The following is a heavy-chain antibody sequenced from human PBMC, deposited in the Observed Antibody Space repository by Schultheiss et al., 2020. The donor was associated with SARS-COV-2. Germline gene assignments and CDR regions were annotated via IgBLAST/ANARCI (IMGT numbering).Heavy chain of an antibody. CDR1: GGSISSYY. CDR2: IYYSGST. J-gene: IGHJ4*02. V-gene: IGHV4-59*12. CDR3: ARASVGGSYFSLDY. Sequence: SETLSLTCTVSGGSISSYYWSWIRQPPGKGLEWIGYIYYSGSTYYNPSLKSRVTISVDTSKNQFSLKLSSVTAADTAVYYCARASVGGSYFSLDYWGQGTLVTVSS. D-gene: IGHD1-26*01.